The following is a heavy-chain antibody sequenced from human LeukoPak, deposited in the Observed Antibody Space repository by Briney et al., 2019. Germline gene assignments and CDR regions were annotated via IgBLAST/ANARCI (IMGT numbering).Heavy chain of an antibody. CDR2: IYYSGST. CDR1: GGSISSGGYY. J-gene: IGHJ4*02. V-gene: IGHV4-31*03. CDR3: ARVPRGGVRGVIKYYFDY. D-gene: IGHD3-10*01. Sequence: PSETLSLTCTVSGGSISSGGYYWSWIRQHPGKGLEWIGYIYYSGSTYYNPSLKSRVTISVDTSKNQFSLKLSSVTAADTAVYYCARVPRGGVRGVIKYYFDYWGQGTLVTVSS.